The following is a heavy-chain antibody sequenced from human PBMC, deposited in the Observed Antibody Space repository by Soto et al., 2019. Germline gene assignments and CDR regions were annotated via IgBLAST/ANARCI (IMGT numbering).Heavy chain of an antibody. D-gene: IGHD6-13*01. J-gene: IGHJ4*02. V-gene: IGHV3-33*01. CDR1: GFIFSSYG. Sequence: QVQLVESGGGVVQPGRSLRLSCAASGFIFSSYGMHWVRQAPGKGLEWVAVIWYDGSNKYYADSVKGRFTISRDNSKNTLYLQMNSLRAEDTAVYYCARERQQLAPFFDYWGQGTLVTVSS. CDR3: ARERQQLAPFFDY. CDR2: IWYDGSNK.